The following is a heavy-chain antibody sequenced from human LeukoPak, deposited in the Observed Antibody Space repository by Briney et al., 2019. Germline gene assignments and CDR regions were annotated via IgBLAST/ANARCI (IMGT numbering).Heavy chain of an antibody. CDR1: GFTFSSYG. Sequence: GGSLRLSCAASGFTFSSYGMHRVRQAPGKGLEWVAFIRYDGSNKYYADSVKGRFTISRDNSKNTLYLQMNSLRAEDTAVYYCAKGDYYYYYYMDVWGKGTTVTVSS. CDR2: IRYDGSNK. CDR3: AKGDYYYYYYMDV. V-gene: IGHV3-30*02. J-gene: IGHJ6*03.